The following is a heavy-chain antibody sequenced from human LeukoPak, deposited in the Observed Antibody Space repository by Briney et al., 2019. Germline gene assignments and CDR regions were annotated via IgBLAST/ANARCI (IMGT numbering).Heavy chain of an antibody. D-gene: IGHD3-9*01. V-gene: IGHV3-64*01. Sequence: GGSLRLSCAASGFTFSSYAMHWVRQAPGKGLEYVSAISSNGGSTYYANSVKGRFTISRDNSKNTLYLQMGSLRAEDMAVYYCARAIILSGSRAYYYYGMDVWGQGTTVTVSS. CDR2: ISSNGGST. CDR1: GFTFSSYA. CDR3: ARAIILSGSRAYYYYGMDV. J-gene: IGHJ6*02.